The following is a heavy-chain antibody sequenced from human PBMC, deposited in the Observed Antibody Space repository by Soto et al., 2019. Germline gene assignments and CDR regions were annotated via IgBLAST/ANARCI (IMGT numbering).Heavy chain of an antibody. CDR1: GYTFTSYY. Sequence: EASVKVSCKASGYTFTSYYMHWVRQAPGQGLEWMGIINPSGGSTSYAQKFQGRVTMTRDTSTSTVYMELSSLRSEDTAVYYCACISTSRIFDYWGQGTLVTVSS. V-gene: IGHV1-46*01. CDR2: INPSGGST. D-gene: IGHD2-2*01. J-gene: IGHJ4*02. CDR3: ACISTSRIFDY.